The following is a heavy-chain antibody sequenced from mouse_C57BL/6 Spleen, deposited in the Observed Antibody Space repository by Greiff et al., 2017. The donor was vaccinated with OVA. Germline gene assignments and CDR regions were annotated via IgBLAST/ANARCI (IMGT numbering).Heavy chain of an antibody. CDR3: ARGYYYGSSWYFDV. V-gene: IGHV1-39*01. Sequence: VHVKQSGPELVKPGASVKISCKASGYSFTDYNMNWVKQSNGKSLEWIGVINPNYGTTSYNQKFKGKATLTVDQSSSTAYMQLNSLTSEDSAVYYCARGYYYGSSWYFDVWGTGTTVTVSS. J-gene: IGHJ1*03. CDR2: INPNYGTT. CDR1: GYSFTDYN. D-gene: IGHD1-1*01.